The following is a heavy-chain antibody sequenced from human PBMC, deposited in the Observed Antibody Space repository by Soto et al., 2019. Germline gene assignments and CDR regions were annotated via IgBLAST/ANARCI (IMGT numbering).Heavy chain of an antibody. Sequence: ASVKVSCKASGYTFTSYGISWVRQAPGQGLEWMGWISAYNGNTNYAQKHQGRVTMTTDTSTSTAYMELRSLRSDDTAVYYCARDPSTTPSCSGGSCHRGSLGYWGQGALVTVSS. J-gene: IGHJ4*02. CDR3: ARDPSTTPSCSGGSCHRGSLGY. CDR1: GYTFTSYG. V-gene: IGHV1-18*01. CDR2: ISAYNGNT. D-gene: IGHD2-15*01.